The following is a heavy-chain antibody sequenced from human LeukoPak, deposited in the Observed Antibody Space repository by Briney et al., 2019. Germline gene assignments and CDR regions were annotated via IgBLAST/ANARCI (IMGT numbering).Heavy chain of an antibody. V-gene: IGHV3-23*01. J-gene: IGHJ4*02. D-gene: IGHD6-19*01. CDR1: GFTFSSYA. CDR2: ISGSGGST. Sequence: GGSLRLSCAASGFTFSSYAMSWVRQAPVKGLEWVSAISGSGGSTYYADSVKGRFTISRDNSKNTLYLQMNSLRAEDTAVYYCAKETQYSSGWYVDYWGQGTLVTVSS. CDR3: AKETQYSSGWYVDY.